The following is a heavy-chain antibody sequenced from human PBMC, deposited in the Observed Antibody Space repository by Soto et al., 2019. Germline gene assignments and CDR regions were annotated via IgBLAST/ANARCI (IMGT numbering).Heavy chain of an antibody. D-gene: IGHD3-3*01. CDR1: GFTFSSYG. Sequence: QVQLVESGGGVVQPGRSLRLSCAASGFTFSSYGMHWVRQAPGKGLEWVAVISYDGSNKYYADSVKGRFTISRDNSKNTLYLQMNSLRDEDTAVYYCAKVLPGITILNGMDVWGQGTTVTVSS. J-gene: IGHJ6*02. CDR3: AKVLPGITILNGMDV. CDR2: ISYDGSNK. V-gene: IGHV3-30*18.